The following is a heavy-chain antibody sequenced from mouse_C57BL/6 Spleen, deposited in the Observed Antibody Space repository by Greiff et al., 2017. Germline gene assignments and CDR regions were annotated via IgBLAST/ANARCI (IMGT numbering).Heavy chain of an antibody. J-gene: IGHJ2*01. CDR1: GYAFTNYL. D-gene: IGHD1-1*01. CDR3: ARGYYGSSYIDY. V-gene: IGHV1-54*01. Sequence: QVQLQQSGAELVRPGTSVKVSCKASGYAFTNYLIEWVKQTPGQGLEWIGAISTGSGGTNYNEKFKGKGTLTADKSSSNAYMQLSSLTSEDSAVYFCARGYYGSSYIDYWGQGTTVTVSS. CDR2: ISTGSGGT.